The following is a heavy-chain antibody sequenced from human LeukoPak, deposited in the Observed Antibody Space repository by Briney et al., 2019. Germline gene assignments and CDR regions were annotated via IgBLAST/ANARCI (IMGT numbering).Heavy chain of an antibody. CDR2: IYHSGST. D-gene: IGHD4-23*01. Sequence: SETLSLTCTVSGGSISSGGYYWSWIRQPPGKGLEWIGYIYHSGSTYYNPSLKSRVTISVDTSEKQFSLNLSSVTAADTAMYYCASDYGGNSGVAFDIWGQGTMVTVSS. CDR1: GGSISSGGYY. CDR3: ASDYGGNSGVAFDI. V-gene: IGHV4-30-2*01. J-gene: IGHJ3*02.